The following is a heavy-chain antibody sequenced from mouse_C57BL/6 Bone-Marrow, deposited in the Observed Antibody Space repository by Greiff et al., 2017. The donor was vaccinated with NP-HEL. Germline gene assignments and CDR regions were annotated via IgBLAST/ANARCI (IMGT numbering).Heavy chain of an antibody. J-gene: IGHJ2*01. CDR1: GFTFSSYA. Sequence: EVQGVESGGGLVKPGGSLKLSCAASGFTFSSYAMSWVRQTPEKRLEWVATISDGGSYTYYPDNVKGRFTISRDNAKNNLYLQMSHLKSEDTAMYYCAREAEVITTVVAPFDYWGQGTTLTVSS. D-gene: IGHD1-1*01. CDR3: AREAEVITTVVAPFDY. CDR2: ISDGGSYT. V-gene: IGHV5-4*01.